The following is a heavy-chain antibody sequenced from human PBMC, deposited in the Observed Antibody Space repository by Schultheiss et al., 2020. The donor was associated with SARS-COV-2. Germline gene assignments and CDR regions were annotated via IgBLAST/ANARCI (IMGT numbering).Heavy chain of an antibody. Sequence: GESLKISCAASGFTFSNAWMSWVRQAPGKGLEWVSAISGSGGSTYYADSVKGRFTISRDNSKNTLYLQMNSLRAEDTAVYYCARDGGDFWSGCYMDVWGKGTTVTVSS. CDR1: GFTFSNAW. D-gene: IGHD3-3*01. CDR2: ISGSGGST. CDR3: ARDGGDFWSGCYMDV. J-gene: IGHJ6*03. V-gene: IGHV3-23*01.